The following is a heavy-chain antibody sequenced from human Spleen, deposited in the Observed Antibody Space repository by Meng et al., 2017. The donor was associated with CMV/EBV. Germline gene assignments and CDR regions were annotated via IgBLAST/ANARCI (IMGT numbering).Heavy chain of an antibody. CDR1: FTGYY. CDR3: ARESSRYCSSTSCYSVPTDY. V-gene: IGHV1-2*02. Sequence: FTGYYMHWVRQAPGQGLEWMGWINPNSGGTNYAQKFQGRVTMTRDTSISTAYMELSRLRSDDTAVYYCARESSRYCSSTSCYSVPTDYWGQGTLVTVSS. CDR2: INPNSGGT. J-gene: IGHJ4*02. D-gene: IGHD2-2*01.